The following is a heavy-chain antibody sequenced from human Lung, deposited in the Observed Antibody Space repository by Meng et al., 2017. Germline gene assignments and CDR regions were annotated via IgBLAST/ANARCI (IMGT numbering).Heavy chain of an antibody. J-gene: IGHJ4*02. CDR2: INHSGST. CDR3: ARGPTTMAHDFDY. CDR1: GGAFSDYY. D-gene: IGHD4-11*01. V-gene: IGHV4-34*01. Sequence: VQLQQWGGGLLKPSETLSPPCVVSGGAFSDYYWSWIRQPPGKGLEWIGEINHSGSTNYNPSLESRATISVDTSQNNLSLKLSSVTAADSAVYYCARGPTTMAHDFDYCGQGTLVTVSS.